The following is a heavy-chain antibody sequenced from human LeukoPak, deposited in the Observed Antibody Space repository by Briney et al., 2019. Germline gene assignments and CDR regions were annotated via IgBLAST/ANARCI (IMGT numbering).Heavy chain of an antibody. J-gene: IGHJ4*02. CDR2: IDPSDSYT. V-gene: IGHV5-10-1*01. CDR1: GYSFTGYW. D-gene: IGHD5-12*01. Sequence: GESLKISCKGSGYSFTGYWISWVRQMLGKGLEWMGRIDPSDSYTNYSPSFQGHVTISADKSISTAYLQWSSLKASDTAMYYCARQGGYDYSLDYWGQGTPVTVSS. CDR3: ARQGGYDYSLDY.